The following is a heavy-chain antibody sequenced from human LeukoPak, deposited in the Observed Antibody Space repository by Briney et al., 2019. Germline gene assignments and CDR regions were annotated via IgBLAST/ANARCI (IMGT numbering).Heavy chain of an antibody. CDR3: AKDPTYYDFWSGYPEYFQH. J-gene: IGHJ1*01. Sequence: QPGGSLRLPCAASGFTFSSYAMSWVRQAPGKGLEWASAISGSGGSTYYADSVKGRFTISRDNSKNTLYLQMNSLRAEDTAVYYCAKDPTYYDFWSGYPEYFQHWGQGTLVTVSS. CDR1: GFTFSSYA. D-gene: IGHD3-3*01. CDR2: ISGSGGST. V-gene: IGHV3-23*01.